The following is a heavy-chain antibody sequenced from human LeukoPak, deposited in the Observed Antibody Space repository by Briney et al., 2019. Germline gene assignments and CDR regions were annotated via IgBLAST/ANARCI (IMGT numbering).Heavy chain of an antibody. D-gene: IGHD3-9*01. V-gene: IGHV3-21*01. CDR1: GFTFSSYE. J-gene: IGHJ4*02. CDR3: ARVDILTGYYLFDY. Sequence: KPGGSLRLSCAASGFTFSSYEMNWVRQAPGKGLEWVSFISSSSSYIYYADSVKGRFTISRDNAKNSLYLQMNSLRAEDAAVYYCARVDILTGYYLFDYWGQGTLVTVSS. CDR2: ISSSSSYI.